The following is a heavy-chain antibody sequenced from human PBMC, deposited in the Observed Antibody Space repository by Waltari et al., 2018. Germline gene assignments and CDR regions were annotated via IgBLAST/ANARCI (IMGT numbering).Heavy chain of an antibody. Sequence: QLQLQESGPGLVKPSETLSLTCTVSGGSISSSSYYWGWIRQPPGKGLEWIGSIYYSGSTYYNPSLKSRVTISVDTSKNQFSLKLSSVTAADTAVYYCARDPDYDFWSGYPSFDYWGQGTLVTVSS. V-gene: IGHV4-39*07. CDR2: IYYSGST. CDR1: GGSISSSSYY. J-gene: IGHJ4*02. D-gene: IGHD3-3*01. CDR3: ARDPDYDFWSGYPSFDY.